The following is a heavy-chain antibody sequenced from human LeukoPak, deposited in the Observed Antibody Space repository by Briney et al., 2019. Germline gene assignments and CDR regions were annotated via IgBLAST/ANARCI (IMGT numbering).Heavy chain of an antibody. V-gene: IGHV3-21*01. CDR1: GFTFSSYS. CDR3: AREFYGDYHFDY. CDR2: ISSSSSYI. Sequence: GGSLRLSCAASGFTFSSYSMNWVRQAPGKGLEWVSSISSSSSYIYYADSVKGRFTISRDNVKNSLYLQMNSLRAEDTAVYYCAREFYGDYHFDYWGQGTLVTVSS. D-gene: IGHD4-17*01. J-gene: IGHJ4*02.